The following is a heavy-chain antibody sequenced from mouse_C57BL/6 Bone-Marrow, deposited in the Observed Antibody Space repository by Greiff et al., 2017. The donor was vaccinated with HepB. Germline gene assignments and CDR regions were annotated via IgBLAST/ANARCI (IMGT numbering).Heavy chain of an antibody. D-gene: IGHD2-4*01. CDR3: ARQGYDYDDGYYFDY. V-gene: IGHV1-64*01. CDR1: GYTFTSYW. J-gene: IGHJ2*01. Sequence: QVQLKQPGAELVKPGASVKLSCKASGYTFTSYWMHWVKQRPGQGLEWIGMIHPNSGSTNYNEKFKSKATLTVDKSSSTAYMQLSSLTSEDSAVYYCARQGYDYDDGYYFDYWGQGTTLTVSS. CDR2: IHPNSGST.